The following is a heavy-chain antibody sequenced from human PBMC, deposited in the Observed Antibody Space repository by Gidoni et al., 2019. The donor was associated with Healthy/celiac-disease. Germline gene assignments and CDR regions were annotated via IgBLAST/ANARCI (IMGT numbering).Heavy chain of an antibody. CDR2: IKSKTDGVTT. J-gene: IGHJ4*02. CDR3: TTDKRAAAGVRWG. V-gene: IGHV3-15*01. Sequence: EVQLVESGGGLVKPGGSLRLSCAASGFTFSNGWMSWVRQAPGKGLGWVGRIKSKTDGVTTDYATPGKGRFTISRDDTKNTMYLQMNSLKTEDTAVNYCTTDKRAAAGVRWGWGQGTLVTVSS. D-gene: IGHD6-13*01. CDR1: GFTFSNGW.